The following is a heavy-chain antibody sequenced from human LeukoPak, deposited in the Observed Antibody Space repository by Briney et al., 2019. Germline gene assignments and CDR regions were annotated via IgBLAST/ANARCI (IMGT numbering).Heavy chain of an antibody. D-gene: IGHD4-11*01. CDR2: ISGSGGST. CDR1: GFTFSSYA. J-gene: IGHJ5*02. CDR3: AKASRDYSNYGRFGFDP. Sequence: TGGSLRLSCAASGFTFSSYAMSWVRQAPGKGLEWVSAISGSGGSTYYADSVKGRFTISRDNSKNTLYLQMNSLRAEDTAVYYCAKASRDYSNYGRFGFDPWGQGTLVTVSS. V-gene: IGHV3-23*01.